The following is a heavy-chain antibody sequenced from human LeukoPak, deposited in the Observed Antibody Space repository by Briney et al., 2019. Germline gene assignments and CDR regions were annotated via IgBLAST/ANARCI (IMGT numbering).Heavy chain of an antibody. J-gene: IGHJ4*02. CDR2: IYYSGST. Sequence: PSETLSLTCTVSGGSISSYYWSWIRQPPGKGLEWIGYIYYSGSTNYNPSLKSRVTISVDTSKNQFSLKLSSVTAADTAVYYCAGNLVATSSIDYWGQGTLVTVSS. D-gene: IGHD5-12*01. V-gene: IGHV4-59*08. CDR1: GGSISSYY. CDR3: AGNLVATSSIDY.